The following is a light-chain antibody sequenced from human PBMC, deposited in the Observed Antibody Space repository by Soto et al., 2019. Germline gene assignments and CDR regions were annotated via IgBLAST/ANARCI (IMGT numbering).Light chain of an antibody. J-gene: IGLJ3*02. CDR2: EAS. CDR1: NSDVGSHNF. Sequence: QSVLTQPASVSGSPGQSITISCTGTNSDVGSHNFVSWYQQYPGKVHKLLIYEASKRPSGLSNRFSGSKSGNTASLTISGLQAEDEADYYCCSLTNDATWVFGGGTKLTVL. V-gene: IGLV2-23*01. CDR3: CSLTNDATWV.